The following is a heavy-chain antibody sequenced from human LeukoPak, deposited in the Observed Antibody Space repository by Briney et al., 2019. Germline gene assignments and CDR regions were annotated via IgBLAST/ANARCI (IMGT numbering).Heavy chain of an antibody. CDR2: ISGSGGST. Sequence: GGSLRLSCAASGFTLSIYAMSWVRQAPGKGLEWVSAISGSGGSTYYADSVKGRFTISRDNSKNTLYLQMNSLRAEDTAVYYCAKAQVLGYLDWFFDYWGQGTLVTVSS. J-gene: IGHJ4*02. D-gene: IGHD3-9*01. CDR1: GFTLSIYA. V-gene: IGHV3-23*01. CDR3: AKAQVLGYLDWFFDY.